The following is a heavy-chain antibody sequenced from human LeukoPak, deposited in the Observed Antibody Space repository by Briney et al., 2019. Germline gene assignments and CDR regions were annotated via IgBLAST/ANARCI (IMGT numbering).Heavy chain of an antibody. D-gene: IGHD2-15*01. V-gene: IGHV3-23*01. Sequence: GGSLRLSCAASGFTFSSYVMNWVRQAPGKGLEWVSGISDSGGSTYYADSVKGRFTISRDNSKNTLYLQMNSLRAEDTAVYYCAKELGIVVVVAATADYWGQGTLVTVSS. CDR1: GFTFSSYV. CDR2: ISDSGGST. J-gene: IGHJ4*02. CDR3: AKELGIVVVVAATADY.